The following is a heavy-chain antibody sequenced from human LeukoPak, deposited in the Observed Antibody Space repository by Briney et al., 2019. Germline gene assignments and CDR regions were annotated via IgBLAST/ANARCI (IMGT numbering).Heavy chain of an antibody. CDR1: GFTFSSYS. CDR2: IYYSGST. V-gene: IGHV4-39*01. D-gene: IGHD2-2*01. CDR3: ARQDDDIVVVPAAYFDY. Sequence: PGGSLRLSCAASGFTFSSYSMNWIRQPPGKGLEWIGSIYYSGSTYYNPSLKSRVTISVDTSKNQFSLKLSSVTAADTAVYYCARQDDDIVVVPAAYFDYWGQGTLVTVSS. J-gene: IGHJ4*02.